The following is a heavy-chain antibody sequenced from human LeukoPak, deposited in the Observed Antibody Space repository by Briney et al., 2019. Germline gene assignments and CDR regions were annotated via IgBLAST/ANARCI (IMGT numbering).Heavy chain of an antibody. CDR1: GFTFSSYS. V-gene: IGHV3-21*01. CDR3: VKSPWYHGSGSYSGTIH. D-gene: IGHD3-10*01. Sequence: GGSLRLSCAASGFTFSSYSMNWVRQAPGKGLEWVSSISSSSNYIYYADSVKGRFTISRDNAKNSLYLQMNSLRAEDTAVYYCVKSPWYHGSGSYSGTIHWGQGTLVTVSS. CDR2: ISSSSNYI. J-gene: IGHJ4*02.